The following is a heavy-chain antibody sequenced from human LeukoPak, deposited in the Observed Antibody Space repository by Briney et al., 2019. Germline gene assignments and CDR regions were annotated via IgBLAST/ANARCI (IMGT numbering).Heavy chain of an antibody. CDR2: INPADSER. J-gene: IGHJ4*02. CDR3: SRQGCTTTSCHTIES. D-gene: IGHD2-2*02. V-gene: IGHV5-51*01. Sequence: GESLKISCKGSGYSFTNSWIGWVRQMPGKGLELMGIINPADSERRYSPSFQGQVTISVDKSISTAYLQWNSLKASDTAMYYCSRQGCTTTSCHTIESWGQGTLVTVSS. CDR1: GYSFTNSW.